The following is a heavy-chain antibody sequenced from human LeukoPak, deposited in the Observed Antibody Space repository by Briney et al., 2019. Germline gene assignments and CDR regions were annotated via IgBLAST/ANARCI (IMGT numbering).Heavy chain of an antibody. J-gene: IGHJ4*02. Sequence: SETLSLTCTVSGGSISSYYWTWIRQPPGKGLGLEWIGYIFYSGGTNYNPSLKSRVTISIDTSKNQVSLKLSSVTAADTAVYYCARLWDSSSSLDYWGQGTLVTVSS. CDR3: ARLWDSSSSLDY. CDR1: GGSISSYY. CDR2: IFYSGGT. D-gene: IGHD6-6*01. V-gene: IGHV4-59*08.